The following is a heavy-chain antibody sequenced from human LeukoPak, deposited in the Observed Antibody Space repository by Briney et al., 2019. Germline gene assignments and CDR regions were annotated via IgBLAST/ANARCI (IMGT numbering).Heavy chain of an antibody. Sequence: GGSLRLSCAASGFTFSGYGMNWVRQAPGKGLEWVSSISSGGSYMYYADSLKGRFTISRDNAKNSLYLQMNSLRAEDTAVYYCARVGAKGGWYFDLWGRGTVVTVSS. D-gene: IGHD3-10*01. V-gene: IGHV3-21*01. J-gene: IGHJ2*01. CDR2: ISSGGSYM. CDR1: GFTFSGYG. CDR3: ARVGAKGGWYFDL.